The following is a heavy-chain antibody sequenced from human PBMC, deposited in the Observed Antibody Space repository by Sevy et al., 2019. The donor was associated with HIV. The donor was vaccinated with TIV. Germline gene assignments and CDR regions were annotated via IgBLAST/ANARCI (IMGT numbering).Heavy chain of an antibody. CDR3: AKTVNSGGGVVPPVNYYYYGMDV. CDR2: INWNSGAI. D-gene: IGHD2-2*01. CDR1: GFTFDDYA. J-gene: IGHJ6*02. V-gene: IGHV3-9*01. Sequence: GGSLRLSCAASGFTFDDYAMHWVRQAPGKGLEWVSSINWNSGAIDYADSVKGRFTISRDNSKNSLYLQMNSLRAEDTAVYYCAKTVNSGGGVVPPVNYYYYGMDVWGQGTTVTVSS.